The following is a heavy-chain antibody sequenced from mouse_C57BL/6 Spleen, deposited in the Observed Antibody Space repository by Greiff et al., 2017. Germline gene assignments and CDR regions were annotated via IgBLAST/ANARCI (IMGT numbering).Heavy chain of an antibody. Sequence: QVQLQQPGAELVMPGASVKMSCKATGYSFTGYWIEWVKQRPGHGLEWIGEILPGSGSTNSNEKFKGKATFTADTSSNTAYMQLSSLTTEDSALYYCARSSGRGSWVAYWGQGTLVTVAA. CDR2: ILPGSGST. V-gene: IGHV1-9*01. J-gene: IGHJ3*01. CDR3: ARSSGRGSWVAY. CDR1: GYSFTGYW. D-gene: IGHD3-2*02.